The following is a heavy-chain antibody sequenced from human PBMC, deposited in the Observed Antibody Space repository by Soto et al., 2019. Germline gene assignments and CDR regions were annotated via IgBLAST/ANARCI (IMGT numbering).Heavy chain of an antibody. Sequence: SETLSLTCAVSGGSISSSNWWSWVRQPPGKGLEWIGEIYHSGSTNYNPSLKSRVTISVDKSKTQFSLKLSSVTAADTAVYYCARAILAYCSSTSCYNGPDYYYYGMDVWGQGTTVTVSS. V-gene: IGHV4-4*02. J-gene: IGHJ6*02. CDR1: GGSISSSNW. CDR2: IYHSGST. D-gene: IGHD2-2*02. CDR3: ARAILAYCSSTSCYNGPDYYYYGMDV.